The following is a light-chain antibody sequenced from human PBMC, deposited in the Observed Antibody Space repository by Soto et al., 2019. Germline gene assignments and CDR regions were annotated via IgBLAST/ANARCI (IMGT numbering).Light chain of an antibody. V-gene: IGLV2-23*02. Sequence: QSVLTQPASVSGSPGQSITISCTGTSSDVGSYNLISWYQQYPGKAPKLMIYEVSKRPSGVSNRFSGSKSGNTASLTISGLQAEDEADYSCCSYAGSITFYVFGPGAKVPVL. CDR1: SSDVGSYNL. CDR2: EVS. CDR3: CSYAGSITFYV. J-gene: IGLJ1*01.